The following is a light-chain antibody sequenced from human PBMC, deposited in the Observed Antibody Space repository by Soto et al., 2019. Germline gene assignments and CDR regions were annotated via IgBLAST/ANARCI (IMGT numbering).Light chain of an antibody. J-gene: IGKJ3*01. CDR3: QQYNNWSPIT. Sequence: EMVMTQSPATLSVSPGDRATLSCRASQSVSSNLAWYQQKPGQPPRLLIYGASTRATGIPARFSGSGSGTEFTLTISSLQSEDFAVYYCQQYNNWSPITFGPGTKVDIK. CDR2: GAS. V-gene: IGKV3-15*01. CDR1: QSVSSN.